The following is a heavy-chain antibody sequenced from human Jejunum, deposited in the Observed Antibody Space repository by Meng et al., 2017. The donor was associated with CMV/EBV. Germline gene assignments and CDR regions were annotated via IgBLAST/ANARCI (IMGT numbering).Heavy chain of an antibody. CDR3: ARSNYYDSRGIYYYKYYGMDV. V-gene: IGHV1-69*16. D-gene: IGHD3-22*01. J-gene: IGHJ6*02. Sequence: ITWVRQAHGQGLEWMGGLIPIPRTSSYEQKVQDRVTLTTDASRSTAYMELSSLRSEDTAVYYCARSNYYDSRGIYYYKYYGMDVWGQGTTVTVSS. CDR2: LIPIPRTS.